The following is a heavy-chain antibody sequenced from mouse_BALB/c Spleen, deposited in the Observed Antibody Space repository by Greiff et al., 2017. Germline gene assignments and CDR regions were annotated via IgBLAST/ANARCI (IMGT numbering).Heavy chain of an antibody. CDR1: GYAFTNYL. CDR3: ARLITTVVATDAMDY. V-gene: IGHV1-54*01. Sequence: VQLQQSGAELVRPGTSVKVSCKASGYAFTNYLIEWVKQRPGQGLEWIGVINPGSGGTNYNEKFKGKATLTADKSSSTAYMQLSSLTSDDSAVYFCARLITTVVATDAMDYWGQGTSVTVSS. J-gene: IGHJ4*01. CDR2: INPGSGGT. D-gene: IGHD1-1*01.